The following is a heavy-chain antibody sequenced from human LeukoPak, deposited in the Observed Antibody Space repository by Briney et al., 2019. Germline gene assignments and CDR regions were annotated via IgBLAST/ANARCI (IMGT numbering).Heavy chain of an antibody. D-gene: IGHD7-27*01. CDR3: ASRKLGNDY. J-gene: IGHJ4*02. CDR1: GGSISSYN. V-gene: IGHV4-59*01. Sequence: SETLSLTCTVSGGSISSYNWSWIRQPPGKGLEWIGYIYYSGTTNYNPSLRGRVTMSADTSKNQFSLKLSSVTAADTAVYYCASRKLGNDYWGQGTLVTVSS. CDR2: IYYSGTT.